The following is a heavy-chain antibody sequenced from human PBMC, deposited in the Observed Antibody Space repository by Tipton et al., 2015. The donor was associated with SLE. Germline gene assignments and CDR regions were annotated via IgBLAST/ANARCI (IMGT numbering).Heavy chain of an antibody. D-gene: IGHD3-3*01. J-gene: IGHJ3*02. CDR3: ARAPQYYDFWSGAFDI. V-gene: IGHV3-66*02. CDR2: IYSGGST. Sequence: GSLRLSCAASGFTVSSNYMSWVRQAPGKGLEWVSVIYSGGSTYYADSVKGRFTISRDNSKNTLYLQMNSLRAEDTAVYYCARAPQYYDFWSGAFDIWGQGTMVTVSS. CDR1: GFTVSSNY.